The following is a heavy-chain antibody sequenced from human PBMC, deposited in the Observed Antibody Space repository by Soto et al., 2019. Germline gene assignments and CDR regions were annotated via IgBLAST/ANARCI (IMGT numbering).Heavy chain of an antibody. CDR2: INHSGSP. D-gene: IGHD1-1*01. Sequence: SETLSLTCAVYGGSFSGYYWSWLRQPPGKGLEWIGEINHSGSPNYNPSLKSRVTISVDTSKNQFSLKMTSVTAADTAVYYCATANWSHHYFDPWGQGTLATVSS. CDR1: GGSFSGYY. V-gene: IGHV4-34*01. CDR3: ATANWSHHYFDP. J-gene: IGHJ5*02.